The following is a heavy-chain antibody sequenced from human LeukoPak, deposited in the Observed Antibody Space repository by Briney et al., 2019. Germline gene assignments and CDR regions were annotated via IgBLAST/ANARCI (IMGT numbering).Heavy chain of an antibody. CDR2: IYYSGST. Sequence: SETLSLTCTVSGGSISSYYWSWIRQPPGKGLEWIGYIYYSGSTNYNPSLKSRVTISVDTSKNQFSLKLSSVTAADTAVYYCARADSGYYGGDFDYWGQGTLVTVSS. V-gene: IGHV4-59*01. CDR3: ARADSGYYGGDFDY. D-gene: IGHD3-22*01. J-gene: IGHJ4*02. CDR1: GGSISSYY.